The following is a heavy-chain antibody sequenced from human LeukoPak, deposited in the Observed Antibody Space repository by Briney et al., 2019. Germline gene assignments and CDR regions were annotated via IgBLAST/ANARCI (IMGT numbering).Heavy chain of an antibody. D-gene: IGHD2-2*01. CDR2: IYYSGST. Sequence: PSETLSLTCTVSGGSISSYYWSWIRQPPGKGLEWIGYIYYSGSTNYNPSLKSRVTISVDTSKNQFSLKLSSVTAADTAVYYCATYPSVDYWGQGTLVTVSS. J-gene: IGHJ4*02. V-gene: IGHV4-59*01. CDR3: ATYPSVDY. CDR1: GGSISSYY.